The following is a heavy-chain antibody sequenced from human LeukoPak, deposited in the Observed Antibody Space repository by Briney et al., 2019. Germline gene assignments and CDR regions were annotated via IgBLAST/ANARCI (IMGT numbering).Heavy chain of an antibody. CDR3: ARLVGASWFDS. CDR2: TYYRSKWYN. J-gene: IGHJ5*01. V-gene: IGHV6-1*01. D-gene: IGHD1-26*01. CDR1: GDIVSTNSAT. Sequence: SQTLSLTCAISGDIVSTNSATWTWLRQSPSRGLEWLGRTYYRSKWYNDYAVSMKSRITINPDTSKNQFSLQLNSVTPEDTAVYYCARLVGASWFDSWGQGTLVTVSS.